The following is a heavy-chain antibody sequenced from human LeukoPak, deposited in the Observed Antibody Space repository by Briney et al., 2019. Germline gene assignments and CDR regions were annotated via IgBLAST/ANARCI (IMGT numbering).Heavy chain of an antibody. D-gene: IGHD4-17*01. Sequence: GGSLRLSCAASGFTFSSYGMHWVRQAPGKGLEWVAVIWYDGSNKYYADSVKGRFTISRDNSGNTLYLQMNSLRAEDTAVYYCAKDLYGFYAMDVWGQGTTVTVSS. CDR1: GFTFSSYG. J-gene: IGHJ6*02. CDR2: IWYDGSNK. CDR3: AKDLYGFYAMDV. V-gene: IGHV3-33*06.